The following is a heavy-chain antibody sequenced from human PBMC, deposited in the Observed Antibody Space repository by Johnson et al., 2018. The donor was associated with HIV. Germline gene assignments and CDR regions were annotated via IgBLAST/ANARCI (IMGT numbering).Heavy chain of an antibody. J-gene: IGHJ3*02. V-gene: IGHV3-23*04. CDR1: GFTFDDYA. CDR2: IRGTPTYT. D-gene: IGHD4-17*01. Sequence: VQLVESGGGLVQPGRSLRLSCAASGFTFDDYAMHWVRQALGKGLEWVSSIRGTPTYTYYTDSVKGRFTISRVNSKNMLYLQMNSLRVEDTAVYYCAKEGSRGTVTQAPDAFDIWGQGTMVTVSS. CDR3: AKEGSRGTVTQAPDAFDI.